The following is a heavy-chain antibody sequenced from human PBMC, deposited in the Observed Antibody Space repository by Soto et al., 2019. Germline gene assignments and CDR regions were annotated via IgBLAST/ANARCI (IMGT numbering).Heavy chain of an antibody. CDR3: ARDRTSGYYRDFDH. CDR1: GFTFRNYW. CDR2: INLDGTVT. D-gene: IGHD5-12*01. J-gene: IGHJ4*02. V-gene: IGHV3-74*01. Sequence: GGSLRLSCTASGFTFRNYWIHWVRQAPGKGLEWVSRINLDGTVTTYADSLEGRFTVSRDNAKNTVDLQMDSLRVEDTAVYYCARDRTSGYYRDFDHWGQGTQVTVSS.